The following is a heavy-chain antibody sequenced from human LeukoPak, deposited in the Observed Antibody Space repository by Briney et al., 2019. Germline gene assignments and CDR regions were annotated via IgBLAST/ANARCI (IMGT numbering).Heavy chain of an antibody. D-gene: IGHD4-17*01. J-gene: IGHJ4*02. CDR2: ISSSSSTI. V-gene: IGHV3-48*01. CDR1: GFTFSSYS. Sequence: GGSLRLSCAASGFTFSSYSMNWVRQAPGKGLEWVSYISSSSSTIYYAGSEKGRFTISRDNAKNSLYLQMNSLRAEDTAVYYCARSYGDYSSEFDYWGQGTLVTVSS. CDR3: ARSYGDYSSEFDY.